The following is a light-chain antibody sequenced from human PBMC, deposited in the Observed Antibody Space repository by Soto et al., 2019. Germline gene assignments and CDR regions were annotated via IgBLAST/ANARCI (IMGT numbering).Light chain of an antibody. CDR2: GNS. Sequence: QSVLTQRPSVSGAPGQRVTISCTGSSSNIGAGYDVHWYQQLPGTAPKLLIYGNSNRPSGVPDRFSGSKSGTSASLAITGLQAEDEADYYCQSYDSSLHVVFGVGTKLTVL. CDR3: QSYDSSLHVV. J-gene: IGLJ2*01. CDR1: SSNIGAGYD. V-gene: IGLV1-40*01.